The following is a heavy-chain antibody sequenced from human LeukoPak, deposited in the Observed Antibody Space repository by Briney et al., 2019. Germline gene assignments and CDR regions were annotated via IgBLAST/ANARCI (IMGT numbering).Heavy chain of an antibody. CDR1: EFTFNNYA. D-gene: IGHD6-25*01. V-gene: IGHV3-23*01. CDR3: ALHGGSI. CDR2: ISGSGVST. J-gene: IGHJ3*02. Sequence: GGSLRLSCAASEFTFNNYAMSWVRQPPGKGLEWVSTISGSGVSTYYADSVKGRFTISRDNSKNTLYLQMNSLRAEDTAVYYCALHGGSIWGQGTMVTVSS.